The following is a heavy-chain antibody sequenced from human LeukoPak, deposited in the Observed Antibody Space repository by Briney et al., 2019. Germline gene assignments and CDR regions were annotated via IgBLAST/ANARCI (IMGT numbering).Heavy chain of an antibody. D-gene: IGHD2-21*01. Sequence: GESLKISCKGSGYSFTSYWIGWVRQLPGKGLEWMGIIYPGDSDTRYSPSFQGQVTISADKSISTAYLQWSSLKASDTAMYYCARLPPADCGGDCYPNDAFDIWGQGTMVTVSS. J-gene: IGHJ3*02. V-gene: IGHV5-51*01. CDR3: ARLPPADCGGDCYPNDAFDI. CDR2: IYPGDSDT. CDR1: GYSFTSYW.